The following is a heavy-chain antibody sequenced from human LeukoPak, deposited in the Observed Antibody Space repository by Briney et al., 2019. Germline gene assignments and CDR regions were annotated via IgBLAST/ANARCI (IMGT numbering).Heavy chain of an antibody. Sequence: PGGALRLSCAASGFTFISYAMSWVRQAPGKGLEWVSAISGSGGSTYYADSVKGRFTISRDNSKNTLYLQMNSLRAEDTAVYYCAKDYVGAAVAGLFDYWGQGTLVTVSS. D-gene: IGHD6-19*01. CDR3: AKDYVGAAVAGLFDY. CDR2: ISGSGGST. CDR1: GFTFISYA. V-gene: IGHV3-23*01. J-gene: IGHJ4*02.